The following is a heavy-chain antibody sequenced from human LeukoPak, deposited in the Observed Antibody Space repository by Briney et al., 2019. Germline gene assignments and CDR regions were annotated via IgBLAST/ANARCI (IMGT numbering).Heavy chain of an antibody. D-gene: IGHD6-19*01. V-gene: IGHV3-23*01. CDR1: GFTFSTYG. CDR3: ARDGGEQWLVGYYYMDV. CDR2: ISGSGGST. Sequence: GGSLRLSCVASGFTFSTYGMSWVRQAPGKGLEWVSAISGSGGSTYYADSVKGRFTISRDNSKNTLYLQMNSLRAEDTAVYYCARDGGEQWLVGYYYMDVWGKGTTVTVSS. J-gene: IGHJ6*03.